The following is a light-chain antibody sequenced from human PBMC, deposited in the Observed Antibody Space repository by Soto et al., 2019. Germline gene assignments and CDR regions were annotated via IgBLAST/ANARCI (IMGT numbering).Light chain of an antibody. CDR2: GAS. CDR3: QQYNSYCS. V-gene: IGKV1-5*01. Sequence: DIQMTQSPSTLSASVGDRVTITCRASQSISSWLAWFQQKPGKAPKLLIYGASTLESGVPSRFSGSGSGTEFTLTISSLQPDDFATYYCQQYNSYCSFGQGTKVDI. J-gene: IGKJ2*01. CDR1: QSISSW.